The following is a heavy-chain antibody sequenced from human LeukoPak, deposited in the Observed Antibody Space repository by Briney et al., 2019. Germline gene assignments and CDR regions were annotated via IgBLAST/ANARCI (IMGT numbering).Heavy chain of an antibody. D-gene: IGHD6-19*01. CDR1: GGTFSSYA. CDR2: IIPIFGTA. V-gene: IGHV1-69*05. CDR3: AREGYSSGWYDYFDY. J-gene: IGHJ4*02. Sequence: ASVKVSCKASGGTFSSYAISWVRQAPGQGLEWMGGIIPIFGTANYAQKFQGRVTITRDTSASTAYMELSSLRSEDTAVYYCAREGYSSGWYDYFDYWGQGTLVTVSS.